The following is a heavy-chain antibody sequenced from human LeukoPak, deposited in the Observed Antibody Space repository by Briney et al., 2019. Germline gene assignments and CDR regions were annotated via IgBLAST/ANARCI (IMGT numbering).Heavy chain of an antibody. CDR1: AYSISSGYY. Sequence: SETLSLTCGVSAYSISSGYYWGWIRQPPGNGLEWIGSIYHSGSTYYNPSLKSRVTISVDTSKNQFSLKLRSVTAADTALYYCARWDSGEWFHDAFDIWGQGTSVTVSS. CDR2: IYHSGST. D-gene: IGHD3-3*01. CDR3: ARWDSGEWFHDAFDI. J-gene: IGHJ3*02. V-gene: IGHV4-38-2*01.